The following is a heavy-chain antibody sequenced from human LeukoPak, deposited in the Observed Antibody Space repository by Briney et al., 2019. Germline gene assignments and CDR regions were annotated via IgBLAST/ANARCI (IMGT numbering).Heavy chain of an antibody. V-gene: IGHV3-21*01. D-gene: IGHD6-13*01. CDR2: IGSSSSYI. Sequence: GGSLRLSCAASGFTFSSYSMNWVRQAPGKGLEWVSSIGSSSSYIYYADSVKGRFTISRDNAKNSLYLQMNSLRAEDTAVYYCAWGAAAPSEYFQHWGQGTLVTVSS. CDR1: GFTFSSYS. CDR3: AWGAAAPSEYFQH. J-gene: IGHJ1*01.